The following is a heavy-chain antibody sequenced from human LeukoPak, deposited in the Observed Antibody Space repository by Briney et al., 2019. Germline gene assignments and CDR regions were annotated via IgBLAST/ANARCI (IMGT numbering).Heavy chain of an antibody. D-gene: IGHD2-2*01. Sequence: GASVKVSCKASGYTFTGYYMHWVRQAPGQGLEWMGWINPNSGGTNYAQKFQGRVTMTRDTSISTAYMELSRLRSDDTAVYDCARNGKDCSSTSCSQRYYYYYMDVWGKGTTVTVSS. J-gene: IGHJ6*03. V-gene: IGHV1-2*02. CDR1: GYTFTGYY. CDR2: INPNSGGT. CDR3: ARNGKDCSSTSCSQRYYYYYMDV.